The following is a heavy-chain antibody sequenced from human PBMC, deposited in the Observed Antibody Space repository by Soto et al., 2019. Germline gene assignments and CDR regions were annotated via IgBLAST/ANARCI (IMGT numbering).Heavy chain of an antibody. J-gene: IGHJ5*02. CDR3: ARVPDR. Sequence: PSETLSLTCAVAGGSISSGGYSWSWIRKPPGKGLEWIGYIYHSGSTYYNPSLKSRVTMSVDRSKNQFSLKLSSVTAADTAVYYCARVPDRWGQGTLVTVSS. CDR2: IYHSGST. D-gene: IGHD2-2*01. V-gene: IGHV4-30-2*01. CDR1: GGSISSGGYS.